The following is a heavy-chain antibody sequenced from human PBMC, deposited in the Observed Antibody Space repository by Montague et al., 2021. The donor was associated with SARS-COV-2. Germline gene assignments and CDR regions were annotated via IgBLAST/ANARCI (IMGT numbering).Heavy chain of an antibody. V-gene: IGHV4-39*01. CDR1: GGSISSSSYY. CDR2: IFYSGST. D-gene: IGHD3-10*01. J-gene: IGHJ4*01. Sequence: SETLSLTCTVSGGSISSSSYYWGWIRQPPGKGLEWIGSIFYSGSTDYNPSLKSRVTISIDTSKNQFSLKLSSVTVADTAVYYCASMVRAQVYYFDYWGHGTLVTVSS. CDR3: ASMVRAQVYYFDY.